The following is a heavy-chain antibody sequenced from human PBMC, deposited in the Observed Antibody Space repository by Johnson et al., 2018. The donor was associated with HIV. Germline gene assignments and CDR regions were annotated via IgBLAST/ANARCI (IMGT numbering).Heavy chain of an antibody. CDR3: ARDFRYSSSWYDAFDI. D-gene: IGHD6-13*01. J-gene: IGHJ3*02. CDR2: LFSDGTT. Sequence: VQLVESGGNLVQPGGSLRLSCAASGFSVSNYYMSWVRQAPGKGLEWVSVLFSDGTTYYADSVKGRFTISRDNSKNTLYLQMNTLRAEDTAVYYCARDFRYSSSWYDAFDIWGQGTMVTVS. V-gene: IGHV3-66*01. CDR1: GFSVSNYY.